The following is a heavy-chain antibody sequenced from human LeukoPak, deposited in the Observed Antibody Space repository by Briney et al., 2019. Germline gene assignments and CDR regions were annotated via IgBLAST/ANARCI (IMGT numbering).Heavy chain of an antibody. CDR2: IYYSGST. CDR1: GGSISSGDYY. CDR3: ARVRGDLYFDY. Sequence: SQTLSLTCTVSGGSISSGDYYWSWIRQHPGKGLEWIGYIYYSGSTYYNPSLKSRVTISVDTSKNQFSLKLSSVTAADTAVYYCARVRGDLYFDYWGQGTLVTVSS. V-gene: IGHV4-31*03. J-gene: IGHJ4*02.